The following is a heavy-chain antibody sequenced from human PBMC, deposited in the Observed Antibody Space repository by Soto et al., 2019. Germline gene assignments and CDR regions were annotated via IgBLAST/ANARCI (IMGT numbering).Heavy chain of an antibody. CDR3: ARTGGMDL. CDR2: INHSGST. J-gene: IGHJ6*02. Sequence: QVQLQQWGAGLLKPSETLSLTCAVYGGSFTGYYWSWLRQPPGKGPEWIGEINHSGSTKYNPSLENRVTISVDTSKNQFSLRLNSVSAADTAVYYRARTGGMDLWSQGATVTVSS. V-gene: IGHV4-34*01. CDR1: GGSFTGYY.